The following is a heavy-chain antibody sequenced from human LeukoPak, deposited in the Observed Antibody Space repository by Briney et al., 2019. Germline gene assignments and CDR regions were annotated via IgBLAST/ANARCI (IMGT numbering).Heavy chain of an antibody. V-gene: IGHV3-30*03. D-gene: IGHD3-22*01. J-gene: IGHJ3*02. Sequence: GGSLRLSCAASGFTFSSYGMHWVRQAPGKGLEWVAVISYDGSNKYYADSVKGRFTISRDNAKNSLYLQMNSLRAEDTAVYYCARDSSGYYDDAFDIWGQGTMVTVSS. CDR3: ARDSSGYYDDAFDI. CDR1: GFTFSSYG. CDR2: ISYDGSNK.